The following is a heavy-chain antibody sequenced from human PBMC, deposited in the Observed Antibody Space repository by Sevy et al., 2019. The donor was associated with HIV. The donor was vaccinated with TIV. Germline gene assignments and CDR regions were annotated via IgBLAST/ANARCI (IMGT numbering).Heavy chain of an antibody. V-gene: IGHV4-39*02. CDR3: AREGPRIAQFDY. D-gene: IGHD6-13*01. J-gene: IGHJ4*02. CDR1: GDSISNNDYY. Sequence: SETLSLTCTVSGDSISNNDYYWAWIRQPPGKGLDWIGSIYYGGSTYYTPSLKSLVTISVDTSKNQFSLKLRSVTAADTAVYYCAREGPRIAQFDYLGQGTLVTVSS. CDR2: IYYGGST.